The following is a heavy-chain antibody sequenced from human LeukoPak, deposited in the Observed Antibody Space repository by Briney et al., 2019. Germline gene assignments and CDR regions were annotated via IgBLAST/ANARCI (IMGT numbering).Heavy chain of an antibody. CDR3: ARSLGDSGILYYYMDI. CDR2: IIPVFGTA. Sequence: ASVKVSCKASGGTFSSYTINWVRQAPGQGLEWMGGIIPVFGTANYVQKFQGRVTITADESTSTAYMELSSLRSEDTAVYYCARSLGDSGILYYYMDIWGKGTTVTVSS. J-gene: IGHJ6*03. D-gene: IGHD3-10*01. V-gene: IGHV1-69*13. CDR1: GGTFSSYT.